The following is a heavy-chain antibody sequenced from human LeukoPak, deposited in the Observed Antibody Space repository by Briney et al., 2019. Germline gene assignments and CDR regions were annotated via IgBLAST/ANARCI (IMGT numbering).Heavy chain of an antibody. J-gene: IGHJ6*03. CDR1: GYTFTGYY. Sequence: ASVKVSCKASGYTFTGYYMHWVRQAPGQGLEWMGWINPNSGGTNYAQKFQGRVTMTRDTSISTAYMELSSLTSEDTALYYCARVRGDYYYFMDVWGEGTTVTVSS. CDR2: INPNSGGT. V-gene: IGHV1-2*02. D-gene: IGHD3-10*01. CDR3: ARVRGDYYYFMDV.